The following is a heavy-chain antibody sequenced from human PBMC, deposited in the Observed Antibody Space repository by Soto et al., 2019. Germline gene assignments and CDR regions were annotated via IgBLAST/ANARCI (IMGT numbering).Heavy chain of an antibody. J-gene: IGHJ6*02. CDR3: AKNGQPPYYYYGLDV. CDR2: ISGYNGDT. Sequence: AASVKVSFKAAGYTFTRYGISWVLQAPGQGLEWMGWISGYNGDTNYAQKFQGRVSMTIDTSTTTAYMELRSLTSDDTAVYYCAKNGQPPYYYYGLDVWGQGTKVTVSS. D-gene: IGHD2-8*01. V-gene: IGHV1-18*01. CDR1: GYTFTRYG.